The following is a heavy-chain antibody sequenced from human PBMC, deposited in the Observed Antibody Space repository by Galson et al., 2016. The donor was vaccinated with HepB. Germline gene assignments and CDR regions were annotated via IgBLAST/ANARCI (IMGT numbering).Heavy chain of an antibody. Sequence: SLRLSCAASGFTFSSDWMSWVRQAPGKGLEWVANITQDGSKKYYVDSVKGRFTISRDNAKNSLYRQMNSLRAEDTAVYYCASWWQTPASYFDYWGQGTLVTVSS. CDR1: GFTFSSDW. V-gene: IGHV3-7*01. J-gene: IGHJ4*02. CDR3: ASWWQTPASYFDY. D-gene: IGHD2-8*02. CDR2: ITQDGSKK.